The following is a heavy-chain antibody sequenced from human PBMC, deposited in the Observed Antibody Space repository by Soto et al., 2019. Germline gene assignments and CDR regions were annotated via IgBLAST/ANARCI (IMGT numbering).Heavy chain of an antibody. CDR1: GYTFTGYG. CDR3: ARAGGVSPYGMDV. J-gene: IGHJ6*02. Sequence: QVQLVQSGAEVKKPGASVKVSCKASGYTFTGYGITWVRQAPGQGLEWMGWISAYNGDTNYLQKLQGRVTMTTDTSTGTAYMELRSLRSDDMAVYYCARAGGVSPYGMDVWGQGTTVIVSS. D-gene: IGHD2-8*01. V-gene: IGHV1-18*03. CDR2: ISAYNGDT.